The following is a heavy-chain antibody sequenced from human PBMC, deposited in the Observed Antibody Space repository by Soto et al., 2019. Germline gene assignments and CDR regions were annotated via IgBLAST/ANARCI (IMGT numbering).Heavy chain of an antibody. J-gene: IGHJ5*02. V-gene: IGHV4-59*01. D-gene: IGHD3-10*01. Sequence: SSETLSLTCTVSGGSISSYYWSWIRQPPGKGLEWIGYIYYSGSTNYNPSLKSRVTISVDTSKNQFSLKLSSVTAADTAVYYCARVRGYSPRNWFDPWAQGTLVTVSS. CDR2: IYYSGST. CDR1: GGSISSYY. CDR3: ARVRGYSPRNWFDP.